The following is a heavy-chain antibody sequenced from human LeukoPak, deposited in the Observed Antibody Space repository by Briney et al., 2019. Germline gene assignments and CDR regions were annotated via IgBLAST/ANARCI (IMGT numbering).Heavy chain of an antibody. CDR3: ARDKRQYYYDSSGSPDDI. CDR1: GFTFSSNY. D-gene: IGHD3-22*01. CDR2: IYSGGST. Sequence: GGSLRLSCAASGFTFSSNYMSWVRQAPGKGLEWVSVIYSGGSTYYSDSVKGRFTISRDNSQNTLYLQMNSLRAEDTAVYYCARDKRQYYYDSSGSPDDIWGQGTMVTVSS. V-gene: IGHV3-53*01. J-gene: IGHJ3*02.